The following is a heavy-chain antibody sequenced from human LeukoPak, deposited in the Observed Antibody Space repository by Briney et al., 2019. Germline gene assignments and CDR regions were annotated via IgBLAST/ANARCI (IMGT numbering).Heavy chain of an antibody. CDR2: IYWDGDQ. J-gene: IGHJ3*02. D-gene: IGHD3-10*01. CDR3: VHRLTGYYVSGSYYNVRAFDI. V-gene: IGHV2-5*02. Sequence: SGPTLVKPTQTLXLTCTLSGFSLNTSGVAADWIRQPPGKALEWLALIYWDGDQRYRPSLKSRLTITKDSSKNQVVLTMTNMDPVDTGTYYCVHRLTGYYVSGSYYNVRAFDIWGQGTMVTVSS. CDR1: GFSLNTSGVA.